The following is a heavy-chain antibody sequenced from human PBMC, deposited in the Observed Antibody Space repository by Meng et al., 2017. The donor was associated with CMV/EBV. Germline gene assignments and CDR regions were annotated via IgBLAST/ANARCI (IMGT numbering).Heavy chain of an antibody. J-gene: IGHJ6*02. CDR2: INHSGST. D-gene: IGHD2-2*03. Sequence: ESLKISCAVYGGSFSGYYWSWIRQPPGKGLEWIGEINHSGSTNYNPSLKSRVTISVDTSKNQFSLKLSSVTAADTAVYYCASLLGYCSSTSCPHYYYYGMDVWDQGTTVTVSS. CDR3: ASLLGYCSSTSCPHYYYYGMDV. V-gene: IGHV4-34*01. CDR1: GGSFSGYY.